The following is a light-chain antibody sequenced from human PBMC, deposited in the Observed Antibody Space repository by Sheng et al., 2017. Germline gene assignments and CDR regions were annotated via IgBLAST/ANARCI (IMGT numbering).Light chain of an antibody. V-gene: IGKV1-NL1*01. Sequence: DIQMTQFPSSLSASVGDRVTITCRASQATNNFLAWYQHKPGKAPKFLLYDASKLQSGVPSRFSGSGSGTDHTLTISNLQPEDFATYFCQQYYDNPSTFGRGDRRWRSN. CDR2: DAS. J-gene: IGKJ4*01. CDR1: QATNNF. CDR3: QQYYDNPST.